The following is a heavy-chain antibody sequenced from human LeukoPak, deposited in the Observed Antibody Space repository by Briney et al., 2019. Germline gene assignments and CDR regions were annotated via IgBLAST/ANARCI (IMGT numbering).Heavy chain of an antibody. CDR1: GFTVKTNY. CDR2: IYTGGDT. CDR3: ASPGPLYDTSGYYFDDAFDI. V-gene: IGHV3-66*01. D-gene: IGHD3-22*01. Sequence: GGSLRLSCAVSGFTVKTNYFTWVRQTPGKWLEWVSLIYTGGDTFYADSVKGRFTISRDTSKNTVSLQMNSLRADDTAVYFCASPGPLYDTSGYYFDDAFDIWGQGTMLTVSS. J-gene: IGHJ3*02.